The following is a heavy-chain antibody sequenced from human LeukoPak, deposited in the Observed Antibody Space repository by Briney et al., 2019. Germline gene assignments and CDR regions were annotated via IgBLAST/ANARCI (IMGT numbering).Heavy chain of an antibody. CDR3: ATGITVTTGGFDP. CDR1: GGSVSSGSYY. J-gene: IGHJ5*02. Sequence: SETLSLTCTVSGGSVSSGSYYWSWIRQPPGKGLEWIGYIYYSGSTNYNPSLKSRVTISVDTSENQFSLKLSSVTAVDTAVYYCATGITVTTGGFDPWGQGTLVTVSS. CDR2: IYYSGST. V-gene: IGHV4-61*01. D-gene: IGHD4-17*01.